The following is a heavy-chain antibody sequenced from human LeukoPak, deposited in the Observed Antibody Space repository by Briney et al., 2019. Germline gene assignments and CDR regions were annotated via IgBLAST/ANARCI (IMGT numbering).Heavy chain of an antibody. D-gene: IGHD4-17*01. CDR3: ASLNGDLVDY. V-gene: IGHV4-39*01. Sequence: PSEILSLTCTVSGGSISSSSYYWGWIRQPPGKGLEWIGSIYYSGSTYYNPSLKSRVTISVDTSKNQFSLKLSSVTAADTAVYYCASLNGDLVDYWGQGTLVTVSS. CDR1: GGSISSSSYY. J-gene: IGHJ4*02. CDR2: IYYSGST.